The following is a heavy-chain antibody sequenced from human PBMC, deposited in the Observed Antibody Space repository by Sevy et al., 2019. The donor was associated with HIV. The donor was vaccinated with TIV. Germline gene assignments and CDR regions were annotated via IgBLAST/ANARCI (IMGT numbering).Heavy chain of an antibody. Sequence: GGSLRLSCAASGLTFSTYWMSWVRQAPGKGLEWVANIKEDGSEQYYVDSVKGRFTVSRDNAKNSLYLQMKSLRAEDTAVYYCTKFYGTGSYVDYWGQGTLVTASS. J-gene: IGHJ4*02. CDR2: IKEDGSEQ. V-gene: IGHV3-7*01. D-gene: IGHD6-19*01. CDR1: GLTFSTYW. CDR3: TKFYGTGSYVDY.